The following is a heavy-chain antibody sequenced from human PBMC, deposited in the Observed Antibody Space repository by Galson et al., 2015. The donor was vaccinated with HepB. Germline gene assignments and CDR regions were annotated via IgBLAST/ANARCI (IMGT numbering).Heavy chain of an antibody. V-gene: IGHV3-73*01. CDR1: GFTFSGSA. J-gene: IGHJ4*02. Sequence: SLRLSCAASGFTFSGSAVHWVRQASGKGLEWVGRIRNKANNYATAYTASVEGRFTISRDDSKNTAYLQMNSLKTEDTGVYYCTRLTYDYWSGECFDYWGQGTLVTVSS. CDR3: TRLTYDYWSGECFDY. CDR2: IRNKANNYAT. D-gene: IGHD3-3*01.